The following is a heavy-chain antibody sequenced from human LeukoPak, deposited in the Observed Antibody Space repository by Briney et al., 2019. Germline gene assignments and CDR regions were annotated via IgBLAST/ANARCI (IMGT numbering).Heavy chain of an antibody. J-gene: IGHJ4*02. Sequence: SETLSLTCTVSGGSISSSSYYWGWIRQPPGKGLEWIGSIYYSGSTYYSPSLKSRVTISVDTSKNQFSLKLSSVTAADTAVYYCARKGVVTAIQYFDYWGQGTLVTVSS. CDR3: ARKGVVTAIQYFDY. V-gene: IGHV4-39*01. CDR1: GGSISSSSYY. D-gene: IGHD2-21*02. CDR2: IYYSGST.